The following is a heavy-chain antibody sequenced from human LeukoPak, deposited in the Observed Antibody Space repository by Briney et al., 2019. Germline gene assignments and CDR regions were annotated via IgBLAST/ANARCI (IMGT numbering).Heavy chain of an antibody. D-gene: IGHD2-21*02. CDR2: INHSGST. J-gene: IGHJ3*02. CDR1: GGSFSGYY. Sequence: PSETLSLTCAVYGGSFSGYYWSWIRQPPGKGLEWIGEINHSGSTNYNPSLKSRVTISVDTSKNQFSLKLSSVTAADTAVYYCASYCGGDCYRGLIDAFDIWGQGTMVTVSS. CDR3: ASYCGGDCYRGLIDAFDI. V-gene: IGHV4-34*01.